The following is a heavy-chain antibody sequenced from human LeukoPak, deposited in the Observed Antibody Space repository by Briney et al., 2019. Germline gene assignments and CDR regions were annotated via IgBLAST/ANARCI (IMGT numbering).Heavy chain of an antibody. CDR1: GITFSSYG. CDR2: ISSTGGTT. V-gene: IGHV3-23*01. D-gene: IGHD2-15*01. J-gene: IGHJ6*03. Sequence: GGTLRLSCAASGITFSSYGVSWVRQAPGKGLEWVSSISSTGGTTYYADSVKGRFTISRDNSKNTLYLQMNSLRAEDTAIYYCAKNGDRGAYCTGGTCYPYFYYYMDVWGKGTTVTI. CDR3: AKNGDRGAYCTGGTCYPYFYYYMDV.